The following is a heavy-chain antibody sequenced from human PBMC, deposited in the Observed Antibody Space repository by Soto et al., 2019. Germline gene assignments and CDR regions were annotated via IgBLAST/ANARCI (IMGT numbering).Heavy chain of an antibody. V-gene: IGHV4-59*01. Sequence: SETLSLTCTVSGGSISSYYWSWIRQPPGKGLEWIGYIYYSGSTNYNPSLKSRVTVSVDTSKNQFSLKLSSVTAADTAVYYCARNWRAGMNWFDPWGQGTLVTAPQ. J-gene: IGHJ5*02. CDR3: ARNWRAGMNWFDP. D-gene: IGHD3-10*01. CDR1: GGSISSYY. CDR2: IYYSGST.